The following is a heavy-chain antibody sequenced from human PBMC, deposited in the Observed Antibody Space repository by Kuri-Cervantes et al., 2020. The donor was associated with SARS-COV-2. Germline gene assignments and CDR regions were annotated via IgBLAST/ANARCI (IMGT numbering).Heavy chain of an antibody. CDR2: ISAYNDNT. V-gene: IGHV1-18*01. CDR3: ARPGGFLDV. CDR1: GYPFTTYG. D-gene: IGHD4-23*01. Sequence: ASVKVSCKASGYPFTTYGISWVRQAPGQGLEWMGWISAYNDNTNYAQNPQGRVTMTTDTSTNTAYMELRSLRSDDTAVYYCARPGGFLDVWGKGTTVTVSS. J-gene: IGHJ6*04.